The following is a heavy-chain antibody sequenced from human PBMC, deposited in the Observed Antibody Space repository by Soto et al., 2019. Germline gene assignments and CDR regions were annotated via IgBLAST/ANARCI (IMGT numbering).Heavy chain of an antibody. J-gene: IGHJ4*02. V-gene: IGHV4-59*01. CDR1: GDSISGFY. Sequence: QVQLQEAAPGLVKPSETLSLTCTVSGDSISGFYWSWIRQPPSKGLEWIGYINHAGSTYYSPSLLRRVTISLDASMNQFSLLPSAVIAAETAVYFCARFRRNYFDSCGQGTLGTVSS. CDR3: ARFRRNYFDS. CDR2: INHAGST.